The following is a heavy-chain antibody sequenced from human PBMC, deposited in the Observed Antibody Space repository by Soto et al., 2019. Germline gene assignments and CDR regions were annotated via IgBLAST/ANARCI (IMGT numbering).Heavy chain of an antibody. Sequence: PSETLSLTCTVSGGSISSGGYYWSWIRQHPGKGLEWIGYIYYSGSTYYNPSLKSRVTISVDTSKNQFSLKLSSVTAADTAVYYCARGQDYVDTAMVDFDYWGQGTLVTVSS. V-gene: IGHV4-31*03. J-gene: IGHJ4*02. D-gene: IGHD5-18*01. CDR1: GGSISSGGYY. CDR2: IYYSGST. CDR3: ARGQDYVDTAMVDFDY.